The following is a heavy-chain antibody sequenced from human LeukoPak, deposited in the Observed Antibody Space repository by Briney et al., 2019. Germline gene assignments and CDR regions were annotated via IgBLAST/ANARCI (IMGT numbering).Heavy chain of an antibody. Sequence: GASVKVSCAASGGTFSSYAISWVRQAPGQGLEWMGRIIPILGIANYAQKFQGRVTITADNSTSTAYMELSSLRSEDTAVYYCARSIAAAGRYYYGMDVWGQGTTVTVSS. J-gene: IGHJ6*02. V-gene: IGHV1-69*04. CDR3: ARSIAAAGRYYYGMDV. CDR2: IIPILGIA. D-gene: IGHD6-13*01. CDR1: GGTFSSYA.